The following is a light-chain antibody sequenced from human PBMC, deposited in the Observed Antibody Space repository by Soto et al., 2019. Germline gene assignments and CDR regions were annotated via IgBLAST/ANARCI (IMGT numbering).Light chain of an antibody. V-gene: IGKV1-5*01. Sequence: TQSPGTLSLSSGDRATLSCKASQSISSWLAWYQQKPGKAPKLLIYDASSLESGVPSRFSGSGSGTEFTLTISSLQPDDFATYYCQQYNSYRRTFGQGTKVEIK. CDR2: DAS. J-gene: IGKJ1*01. CDR1: QSISSW. CDR3: QQYNSYRRT.